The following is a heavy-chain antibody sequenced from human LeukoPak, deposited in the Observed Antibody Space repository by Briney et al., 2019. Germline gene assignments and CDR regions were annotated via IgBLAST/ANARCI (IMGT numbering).Heavy chain of an antibody. CDR1: GYTFASYG. CDR3: ARGGRYCSGTNCYFDS. D-gene: IGHD2-15*01. Sequence: ASVKVSCKASGYTFASYGISWVRQAPGQGLEWMGWISAYNGNTNYAQKLQGRVTMTTDTSTSTAYMELSRLRSDDTAVYYCARGGRYCSGTNCYFDSWGQGTLVTVSS. V-gene: IGHV1-18*01. J-gene: IGHJ4*02. CDR2: ISAYNGNT.